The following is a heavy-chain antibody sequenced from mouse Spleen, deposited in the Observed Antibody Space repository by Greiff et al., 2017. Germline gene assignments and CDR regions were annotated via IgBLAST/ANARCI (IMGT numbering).Heavy chain of an antibody. V-gene: IGHV1-82*01. J-gene: IGHJ2*01. CDR1: GYAFSSSW. CDR2: IYPGDGDT. CDR3: ARRGGYGCIDY. D-gene: IGHD2-2*01. Sequence: QVQLQQSGPELVKPGASVKISCKASGYAFSSSWMNWVKQRPGKGLEWIGRIYPGDGDTNYNGKFKGKATLTADKSSSTAYMQLSSLTSEDSAVYFCARRGGYGCIDYWGQGTTLTVSS.